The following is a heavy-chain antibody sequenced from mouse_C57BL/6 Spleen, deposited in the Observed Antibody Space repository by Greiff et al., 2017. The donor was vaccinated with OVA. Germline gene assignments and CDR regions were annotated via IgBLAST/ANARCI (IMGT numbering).Heavy chain of an antibody. CDR1: GFNIKDYY. CDR2: IDPEDGET. CDR3: AIGTTVVATPYYFDY. J-gene: IGHJ2*01. Sequence: EVQLQQSGAELVKPGASVKLSCTASGFNIKDYYMHWVKQRTEQGLEWIGRIDPEDGETKYAPKFQGKATITADTSSNTAYLQLSSLTSEDTAVYYCAIGTTVVATPYYFDYWGQGTTLTVSS. V-gene: IGHV14-2*01. D-gene: IGHD1-1*01.